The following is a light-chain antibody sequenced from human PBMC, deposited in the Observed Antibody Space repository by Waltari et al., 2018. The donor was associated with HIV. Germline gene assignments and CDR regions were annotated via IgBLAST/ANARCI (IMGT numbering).Light chain of an antibody. CDR3: QQYFTVRPT. Sequence: DIVMTQSPESLTVSLGARATINCRASRTVLSESDNRNYLAWYQQKPGQAPNVLISWASTRQSGVPNRFSASGSGTNFSLTISSLQAEDVALYYCQQYFTVRPTFGGGTKVEI. CDR2: WAS. J-gene: IGKJ4*01. CDR1: RTVLSESDNRNY. V-gene: IGKV4-1*01.